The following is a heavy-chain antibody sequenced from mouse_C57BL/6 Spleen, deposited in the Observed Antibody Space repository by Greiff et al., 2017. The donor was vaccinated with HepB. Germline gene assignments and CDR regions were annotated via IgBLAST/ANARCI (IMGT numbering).Heavy chain of an antibody. CDR2: INPSNGGT. J-gene: IGHJ4*01. CDR1: GYTFTSYW. D-gene: IGHD1-1*01. Sequence: VQLQQPGTELVKPGASVKLSCKASGYTFTSYWMHWVKQRPGQGLEWIENINPSNGGTNYNEKFKSKATLTVDKSSSTAYMQLSSLTSEDSAVYYCARSGSSSYYAMDYWGQGTSVTVSS. CDR3: ARSGSSSYYAMDY. V-gene: IGHV1-53*01.